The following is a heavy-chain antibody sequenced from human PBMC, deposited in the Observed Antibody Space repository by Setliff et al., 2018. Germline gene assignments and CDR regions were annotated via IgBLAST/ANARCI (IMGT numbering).Heavy chain of an antibody. Sequence: PGGSLRLSCGASGFTYNNCWVSWVRQAPGKGLEWLVSINPDGSKKYYVDSVKGRFTISRDNAKNSLSLQMNSLRTEDTAVYYCFGAGTCSYWGQGTLVTVSS. CDR2: INPDGSKK. CDR1: GFTYNNCW. J-gene: IGHJ4*02. D-gene: IGHD3-10*01. V-gene: IGHV3-7*01. CDR3: FGAGTCSY.